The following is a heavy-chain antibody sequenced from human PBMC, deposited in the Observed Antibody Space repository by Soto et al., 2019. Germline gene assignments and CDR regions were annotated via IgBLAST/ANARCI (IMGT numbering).Heavy chain of an antibody. CDR1: GFTFSDYG. CDR3: EKDGPRSGQFHWFDP. CDR2: ISDDGSNK. V-gene: IGHV3-30*18. D-gene: IGHD2-21*01. Sequence: PGGSLRLSCAASGFTFSDYGMHWVRQAPGKGLQWVAVISDDGSNKYYADSVKGRFTISRDNSKNTLYLQMNSLRAEDTAVYYCEKDGPRSGQFHWFDPWGQGTLVTVSS. J-gene: IGHJ5*02.